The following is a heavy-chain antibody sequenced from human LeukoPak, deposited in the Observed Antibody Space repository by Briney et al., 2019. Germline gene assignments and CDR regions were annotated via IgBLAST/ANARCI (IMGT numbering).Heavy chain of an antibody. V-gene: IGHV3-21*01. CDR1: EFTFSSYS. CDR3: ARDVYYGSGSPRLDY. J-gene: IGHJ4*02. D-gene: IGHD3-10*01. Sequence: GGPLRLSCAASEFTFSSYSMNWVRQAPGKGLEWVSSISSSGSYIYYADSVKGRFTISRDNAKNSLYLQMNSLRAEDTAVYYCARDVYYGSGSPRLDYWGQGTLVTVSS. CDR2: ISSSGSYI.